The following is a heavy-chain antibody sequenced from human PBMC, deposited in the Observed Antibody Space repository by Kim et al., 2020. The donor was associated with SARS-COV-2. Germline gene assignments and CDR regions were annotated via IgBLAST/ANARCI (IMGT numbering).Heavy chain of an antibody. Sequence: SETLSLTCTVSGGSISSSSYYWGWIRQPPGKGLEWIGSIYYSGSTYYNPSLKSRVTISVDTSKNQFSLKLSSVTAADTAVYYCAREGGPYGGKPYWGQGTLVTVSS. CDR2: IYYSGST. D-gene: IGHD2-15*01. J-gene: IGHJ4*02. CDR3: AREGGPYGGKPY. CDR1: GGSISSSSYY. V-gene: IGHV4-39*02.